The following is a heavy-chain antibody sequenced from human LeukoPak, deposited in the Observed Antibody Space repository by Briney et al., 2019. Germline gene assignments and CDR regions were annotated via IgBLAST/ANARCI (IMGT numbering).Heavy chain of an antibody. CDR2: INPNSGGT. CDR1: GYTFTGYY. CDR3: ASLAFDYYDSSGYEL. J-gene: IGHJ4*02. Sequence: ASVKVSCKASGYTFTGYYMHWVRQAPGQGLEWMGRINPNSGGTNYAQKFQGRVTMTRDTSISTAYMELSGLRSDDTAVYYCASLAFDYYDSSGYELWGQGTLVTVSS. D-gene: IGHD3-22*01. V-gene: IGHV1-2*06.